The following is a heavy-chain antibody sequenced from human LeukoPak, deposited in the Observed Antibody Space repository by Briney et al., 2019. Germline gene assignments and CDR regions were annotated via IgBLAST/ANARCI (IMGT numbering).Heavy chain of an antibody. CDR2: IYYSGST. V-gene: IGHV4-59*04. D-gene: IGHD4-17*01. CDR1: GGSISNYY. CDR3: ARLPTVTFFDY. Sequence: SETLSLTCTVSGGSISNYYWSWIRQPPGKGLEWIGYIYYSGSTYYNPSLKSRVTISVDTSKNQFSLKLSSVTAADTAVYYCARLPTVTFFDYWGQGTLVTVSS. J-gene: IGHJ4*02.